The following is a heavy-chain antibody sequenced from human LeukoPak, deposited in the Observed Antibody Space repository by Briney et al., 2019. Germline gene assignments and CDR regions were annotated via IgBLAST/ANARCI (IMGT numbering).Heavy chain of an antibody. CDR2: IYHSGST. Sequence: SETLSLTCAVSGGSISSSNWWSWVRQPPGKGLEWIGEIYHSGSTNYNPSLKSRVTISVDKSKNQFSLKLSSVTAADTAVYYCARGDSSGWYNPAEYFQHWGQGTLVTVSS. V-gene: IGHV4-4*02. CDR1: GGSISSSNW. J-gene: IGHJ1*01. D-gene: IGHD6-19*01. CDR3: ARGDSSGWYNPAEYFQH.